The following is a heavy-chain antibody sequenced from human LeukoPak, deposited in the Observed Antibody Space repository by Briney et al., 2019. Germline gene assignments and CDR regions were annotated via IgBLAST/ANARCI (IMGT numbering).Heavy chain of an antibody. CDR3: TKPPTVPQSRFDP. J-gene: IGHJ5*02. V-gene: IGHV3-23*01. D-gene: IGHD4-17*01. CDR1: GFTFSHHG. CDR2: INGSGGST. Sequence: PGGSLRLSCAASGFTFSHHGMNWVRQAPGKGLEWVSDINGSGGSTYYADSVKGRFTISTDNSKNTLYLNRNSLRAAATANYYCTKPPTVPQSRFDPGGEGTLVTVS.